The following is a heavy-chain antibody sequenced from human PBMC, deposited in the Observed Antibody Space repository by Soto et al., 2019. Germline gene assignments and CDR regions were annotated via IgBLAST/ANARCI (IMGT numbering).Heavy chain of an antibody. CDR3: ARAYGSGSYYAY. V-gene: IGHV1-2*02. D-gene: IGHD3-10*01. Sequence: GASVKVSCKASGYTFTSYYMHWVRQAPGQGLEWMGWINPNSGGTNYAQKFQGRVTMTRDTSISTAYMELSRLRSDDTAVYYCARAYGSGSYYAYWGQGTLVTVSS. CDR2: INPNSGGT. J-gene: IGHJ4*02. CDR1: GYTFTSYY.